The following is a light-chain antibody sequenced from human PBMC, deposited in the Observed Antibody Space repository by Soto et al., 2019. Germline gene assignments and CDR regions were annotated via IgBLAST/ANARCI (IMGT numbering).Light chain of an antibody. CDR3: SSYTSSLYV. CDR2: DVS. Sequence: QSVLTQPASVSGSPGQSITISCTGTSSDVGGYNYVSWYQQHPGKAPKLMIYDVSNRPSGVSNRFSGSKSGNTGSLTISGLQAEDEADYYCSSYTSSLYVFGTGTKVTVL. V-gene: IGLV2-14*01. CDR1: SSDVGGYNY. J-gene: IGLJ1*01.